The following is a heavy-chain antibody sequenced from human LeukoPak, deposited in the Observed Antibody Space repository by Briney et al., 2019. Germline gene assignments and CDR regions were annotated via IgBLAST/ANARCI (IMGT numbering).Heavy chain of an antibody. CDR1: GGSVNSYY. CDR2: IYDGGST. D-gene: IGHD3-10*01. V-gene: IGHV4-4*07. Sequence: SETLSLTCTVSGGSVNSYYLSWIRQPAGKTLEWIGRIYDGGSTNYNPSLKSRVTMSVDTSKNQISLKLKSVTAADTAVYYCARDSGTTGEVKFDPWGQGTLVTVSS. CDR3: ARDSGTTGEVKFDP. J-gene: IGHJ5*02.